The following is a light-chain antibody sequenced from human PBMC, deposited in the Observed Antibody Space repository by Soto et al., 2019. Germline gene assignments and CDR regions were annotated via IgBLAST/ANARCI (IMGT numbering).Light chain of an antibody. V-gene: IGKV3-20*01. Sequence: EIVLTQSPGTLSLSPGERDTLSCRASQSVSSSYFAWYQQKHGQAPRLLIYGASSRATDVPDRFSGSGSGTHFTLTISRLEPEDFTVYYCQQYGSSPFTVGPGTKVELK. CDR1: QSVSSSY. J-gene: IGKJ3*01. CDR2: GAS. CDR3: QQYGSSPFT.